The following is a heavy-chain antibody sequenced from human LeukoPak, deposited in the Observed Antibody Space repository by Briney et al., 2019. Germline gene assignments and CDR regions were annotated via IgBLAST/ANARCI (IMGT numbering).Heavy chain of an antibody. Sequence: SVKVSCKASGGTFISYAISWVRQAPGQGLEWMGGIIPIFGTANYAQKLQGRVTMTTDTSTSTAYMELRSLRSDDTAVYYCAFMVQLGGMDVWGQGTTVTVSS. CDR2: IIPIFGTA. J-gene: IGHJ6*02. D-gene: IGHD3-10*01. CDR1: GGTFISYA. CDR3: AFMVQLGGMDV. V-gene: IGHV1-69*05.